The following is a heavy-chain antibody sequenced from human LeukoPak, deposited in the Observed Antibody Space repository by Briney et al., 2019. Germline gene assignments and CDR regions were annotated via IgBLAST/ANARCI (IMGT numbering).Heavy chain of an antibody. Sequence: SETLSLTCTVSGGSISSYYWSWIRQPAGKGLEWIGSIYYSGSTYYNPSLKSRVTISVDTSKNQFSLKLSSVTAADTAVYYCARESSGSSSRFGYWGQGTLVTVSS. CDR1: GGSISSYY. CDR3: ARESSGSSSRFGY. V-gene: IGHV4-4*07. CDR2: IYYSGST. D-gene: IGHD6-6*01. J-gene: IGHJ4*02.